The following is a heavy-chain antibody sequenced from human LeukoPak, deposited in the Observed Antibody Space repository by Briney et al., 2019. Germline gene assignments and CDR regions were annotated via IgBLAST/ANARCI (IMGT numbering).Heavy chain of an antibody. V-gene: IGHV4-61*02. CDR1: GDSISRHSYF. Sequence: SGTLSLTCTVSGDSISRHSYFWTWIRQPAGKGLEWIGRIFKSGTTNYNPSLKSRVTISFDSSKNQFSLSLSSVTAADTAVYFCARTIENFGPSDPYYYDFLDIWGKGTTVTISS. D-gene: IGHD2/OR15-2a*01. J-gene: IGHJ6*03. CDR3: ARTIENFGPSDPYYYDFLDI. CDR2: IFKSGTT.